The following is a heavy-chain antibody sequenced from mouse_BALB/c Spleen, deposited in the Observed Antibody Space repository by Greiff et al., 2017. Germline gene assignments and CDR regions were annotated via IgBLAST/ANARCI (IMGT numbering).Heavy chain of an antibody. J-gene: IGHJ3*01. CDR3: ARQPYDYDETWFAY. Sequence: EVQLVESGGGLVKPGGSLKLSCAASGFTFSSYAMSWVRQTPEKRLEWVATISSGGSYTYYPDSVKGRFTISRDNAKNTLYLQMSSRRSEDTAMYYCARQPYDYDETWFAYWGQGTLVTVSA. CDR2: ISSGGSYT. CDR1: GFTFSSYA. V-gene: IGHV5-9-3*01. D-gene: IGHD2-4*01.